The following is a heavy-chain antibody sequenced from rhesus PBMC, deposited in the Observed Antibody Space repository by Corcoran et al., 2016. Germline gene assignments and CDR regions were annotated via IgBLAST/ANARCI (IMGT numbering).Heavy chain of an antibody. CDR1: GCTFSNLW. J-gene: IGHJ1*01. D-gene: IGHD4-29*01. CDR2: IVGSTT. Sequence: EVQLAESGGGLVQPGGSLRLSCAASGCTFSNLWLSWVRQAPGKGLEWVSDIVGSTTYYGDSVKGRFTVFRDNAKNSLYLQMNSLRAEDTAVYFCTRDRNYGTSYYFDFWGQGALVTVSS. CDR3: TRDRNYGTSYYFDF. V-gene: IGHV3-11*01.